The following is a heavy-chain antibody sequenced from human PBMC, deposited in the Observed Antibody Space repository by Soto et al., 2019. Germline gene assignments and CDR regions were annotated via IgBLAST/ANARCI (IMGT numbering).Heavy chain of an antibody. CDR2: TYYRSKWYN. J-gene: IGHJ6*02. Sequence: PSQTLSLTCAISGDSVSSNSAAWNWIRQSPPRGLEWLGRTYYRSKWYNDYAVSVKSRITINPDTSKNQFSLQLNSVTPEDTAVYYCARGRIRFLEWLTPQNEPNGMDVWGQGTTVTVS. CDR1: GDSVSSNSAA. CDR3: ARGRIRFLEWLTPQNEPNGMDV. V-gene: IGHV6-1*01. D-gene: IGHD3-3*01.